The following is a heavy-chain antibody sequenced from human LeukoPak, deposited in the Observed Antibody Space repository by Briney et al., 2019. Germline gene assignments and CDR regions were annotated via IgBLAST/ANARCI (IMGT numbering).Heavy chain of an antibody. CDR3: ARGWISRVGAYSPGAFDI. Sequence: GALRLSCAASGFTFDDYGMSWVRQAPGKGLEWVSGINWNGGSTGYADSVKGRFTISRDNAKNSLYLQMNSLRAEDTALYYCARGWISRVGAYSPGAFDIWGQGTMVTVSS. D-gene: IGHD1-26*01. CDR2: INWNGGST. CDR1: GFTFDDYG. J-gene: IGHJ3*02. V-gene: IGHV3-20*04.